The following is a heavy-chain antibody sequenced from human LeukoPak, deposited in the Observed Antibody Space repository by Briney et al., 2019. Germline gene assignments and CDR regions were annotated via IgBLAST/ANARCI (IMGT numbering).Heavy chain of an antibody. CDR3: ARDLGPILGYFDL. CDR1: GGSISSYY. Sequence: SETLSLTCTVSGGSISSYYWSWIRQPPGKGLEWIGYIYYSGSTNYNPSLKSRVTISVDTSKNQFSLKLSSVTAADTAVYYCARDLGPILGYFDLWGRGTLVTVSS. J-gene: IGHJ2*01. V-gene: IGHV4-59*01. D-gene: IGHD2/OR15-2a*01. CDR2: IYYSGST.